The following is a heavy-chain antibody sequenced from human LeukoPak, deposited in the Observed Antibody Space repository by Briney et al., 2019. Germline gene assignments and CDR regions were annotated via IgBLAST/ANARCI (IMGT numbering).Heavy chain of an antibody. CDR3: AREVTWKQATVVTPGTIFDP. D-gene: IGHD4-23*01. CDR2: IYYSGST. V-gene: IGHV4-59*12. CDR1: GGSISSYY. Sequence: SETLSLTCTVSGGSISSYYWSWIRQPPGKGLEWIGYIYYSGSTNYNPSLKCRVTISVDTSKNQFSLKLSSVTAADTAVYYCAREVTWKQATVVTPGTIFDPWGQGTLVTVSS. J-gene: IGHJ5*02.